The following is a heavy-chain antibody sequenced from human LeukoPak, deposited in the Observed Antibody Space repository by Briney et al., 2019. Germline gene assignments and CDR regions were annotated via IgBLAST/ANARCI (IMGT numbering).Heavy chain of an antibody. V-gene: IGHV1-46*01. CDR1: GYTFTRYY. CDR2: INPPSGTT. J-gene: IGHJ3*02. Sequence: ASVKVSCKASGYTFTRYYIHWVRQAPGQGLEWMGTINPPSGTTTYAQKFKGRVTLTRDTATSTVYMELSSLRSEDTAFYYCARESLEMSTNAFDIWGQGTMVTVSS. D-gene: IGHD5-24*01. CDR3: ARESLEMSTNAFDI.